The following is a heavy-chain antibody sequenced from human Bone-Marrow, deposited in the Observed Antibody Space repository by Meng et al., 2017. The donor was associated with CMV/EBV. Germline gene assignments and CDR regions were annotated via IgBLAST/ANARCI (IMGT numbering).Heavy chain of an antibody. Sequence: ESLKISCTVSGGSINPYYWSWIRQPPGKGLEWIGFVYFSGSTNYNPSLKSRATISVDESKNHFSLRLTSVTAADTAVYYCARDGGLTQYYYYGMAVWGQGHTVNVSS. CDR3: ARDGGLTQYYYYGMAV. CDR1: GGSINPYY. CDR2: VYFSGST. J-gene: IGHJ6*02. V-gene: IGHV4-59*01. D-gene: IGHD2-15*01.